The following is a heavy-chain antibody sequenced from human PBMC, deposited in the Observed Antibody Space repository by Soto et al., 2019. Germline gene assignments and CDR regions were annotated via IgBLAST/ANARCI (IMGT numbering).Heavy chain of an antibody. V-gene: IGHV3-30-3*01. J-gene: IGHJ6*02. CDR3: AKEGGYSYGYDYYYGMDV. CDR2: ISYDGSNK. Sequence: GGSLRLSCAASGFTFSSYAMHWVRQAPGKGLEWVAVISYDGSNKYYADSVKGRFTISRDNSKNTLYLQMNSLRAEDTAVYYCAKEGGYSYGYDYYYGMDVWGQGTTVTVSS. D-gene: IGHD5-18*01. CDR1: GFTFSSYA.